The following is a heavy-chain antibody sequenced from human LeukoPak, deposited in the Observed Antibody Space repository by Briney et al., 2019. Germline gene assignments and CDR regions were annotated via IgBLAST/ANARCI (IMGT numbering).Heavy chain of an antibody. Sequence: QPGGSLRLSCAASGFTFSSYEMNWVRQAPGKGLEWVANIKEDGSEKKYVDSVKGRFTISRDNAKNSLNLQMNSLRAEDTAVYYCARDYTGGWNDYWGQGTLVTVSS. J-gene: IGHJ4*02. D-gene: IGHD7-27*01. CDR3: ARDYTGGWNDY. CDR2: IKEDGSEK. V-gene: IGHV3-7*01. CDR1: GFTFSSYE.